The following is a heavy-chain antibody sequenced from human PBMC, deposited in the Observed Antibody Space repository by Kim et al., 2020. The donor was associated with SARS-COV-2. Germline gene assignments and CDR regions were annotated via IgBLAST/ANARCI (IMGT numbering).Heavy chain of an antibody. Sequence: ASVKVSCKASGYTFTSYYMHWVRQAPGQGLEWMGIINPSGGSTSYAQKFQGRVTMTRDTSTSTVYMELSSLRSEDTAVYYCARDRNYVGVSVAGTLGARGIVYWGQGTLVTVSS. CDR2: INPSGGST. D-gene: IGHD6-19*01. J-gene: IGHJ4*02. CDR1: GYTFTSYY. CDR3: ARDRNYVGVSVAGTLGARGIVY. V-gene: IGHV1-46*01.